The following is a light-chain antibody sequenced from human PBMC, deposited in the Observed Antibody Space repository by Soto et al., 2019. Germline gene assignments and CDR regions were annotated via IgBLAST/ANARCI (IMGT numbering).Light chain of an antibody. V-gene: IGKV1-5*03. J-gene: IGKJ1*01. CDR1: QSISSW. CDR2: KAS. CDR3: LQHNSYPWT. Sequence: DIQMTQSPSTLSASVGDRVTITCRASQSISSWLAWYQQKPGKAPKLLIYKASSLESGVPSRFSGSGSGTEFTLTISSLQPDDFAPYYCLQHNSYPWTFGQGTKVDIK.